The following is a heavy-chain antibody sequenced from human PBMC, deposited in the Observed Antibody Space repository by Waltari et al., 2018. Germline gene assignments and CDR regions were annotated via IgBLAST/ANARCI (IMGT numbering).Heavy chain of an antibody. V-gene: IGHV3-74*01. Sequence: EERLLESGGGLVQPGDSLRLSCAGSGFRFSNYWMNWVRQAPGKGLVWVARIGNDETSISYADSVKGRLTISRDNAKNTVYLQMKRLRVEDTAVYYCARHGIRLGLYYFDYWGQGALVTVSS. CDR2: IGNDETSI. CDR3: ARHGIRLGLYYFDY. J-gene: IGHJ4*02. CDR1: GFRFSNYW. D-gene: IGHD3-9*01.